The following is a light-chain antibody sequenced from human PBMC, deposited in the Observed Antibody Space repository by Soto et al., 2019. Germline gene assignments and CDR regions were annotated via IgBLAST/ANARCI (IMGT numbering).Light chain of an antibody. Sequence: DIVMTQSPLSLPVTPGEPATISCRSSQSLRHSNGYDYLDWYVQKPRQAPQILIYLGSNRASGVPDRFSGSGSGTDFTLTISRVEAEDVGIYYCMQALQTPPTFGQGTKVEIK. CDR3: MQALQTPPT. J-gene: IGKJ1*01. V-gene: IGKV2-28*01. CDR1: QSLRHSNGYDY. CDR2: LGS.